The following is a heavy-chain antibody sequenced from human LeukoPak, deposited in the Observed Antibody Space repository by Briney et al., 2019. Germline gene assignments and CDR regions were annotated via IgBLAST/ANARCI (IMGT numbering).Heavy chain of an antibody. D-gene: IGHD3-10*01. V-gene: IGHV4-59*01. Sequence: PSETLSLTCTVSGGSISSYYWSWIRQPPGKGLEWIGYIYYSGSTNYNPSLKSRVTISVDTSKNQFSLKLSSVTAADTAVYYCARVGYSSSGNYYNDRGAFDYWGQGTLVTVSS. CDR1: GGSISSYY. CDR3: ARVGYSSSGNYYNDRGAFDY. CDR2: IYYSGST. J-gene: IGHJ4*02.